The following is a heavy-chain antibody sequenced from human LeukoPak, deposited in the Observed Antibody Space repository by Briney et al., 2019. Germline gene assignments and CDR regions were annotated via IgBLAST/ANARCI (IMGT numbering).Heavy chain of an antibody. Sequence: PSQTLSLTCTVSGGSISSGGYYWSWIRQHPGKGLEWIGYIYYSGSTYYNPSLKSRITISVDTSKNQFSLKLSSVTAADTAVYYCARQGTRGGWTTDAFDMWGQGTMVTVSS. D-gene: IGHD5-24*01. J-gene: IGHJ3*02. CDR2: IYYSGST. V-gene: IGHV4-31*03. CDR1: GGSISSGGYY. CDR3: ARQGTRGGWTTDAFDM.